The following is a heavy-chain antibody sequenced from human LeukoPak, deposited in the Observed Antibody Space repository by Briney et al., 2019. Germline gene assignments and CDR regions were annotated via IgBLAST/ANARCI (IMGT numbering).Heavy chain of an antibody. V-gene: IGHV1-2*06. J-gene: IGHJ4*02. CDR3: ARDYCGGDCFPDY. D-gene: IGHD2-21*02. CDR1: GYTFTGYY. CDR2: INPNSGDT. Sequence: ASVKVSCKASGYTFTGYYAHWVRQAPGQGLEWMGRINPNSGDTNYAQKLQGRVTMTRDTSISTAYMELSRLRSDDTAVYYCARDYCGGDCFPDYWGQGTLVTVSS.